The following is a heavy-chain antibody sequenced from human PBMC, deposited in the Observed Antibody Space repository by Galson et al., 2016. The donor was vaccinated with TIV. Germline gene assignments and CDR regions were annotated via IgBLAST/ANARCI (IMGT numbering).Heavy chain of an antibody. CDR1: GLTFSNVW. D-gene: IGHD1-7*01. CDR2: IKNKIDGGTT. V-gene: IGHV3-15*01. CDR3: ATWDYHDNWFHP. J-gene: IGHJ5*02. Sequence: SLRLSCAASGLTFSNVWMNWFRQAPGMGLEWVGRIKNKIDGGTTDYGAPVKGRFTISRDDSKSTVYLQMNSLNSEDTGVYYCATWDYHDNWFHPWGQGTLVTVSS.